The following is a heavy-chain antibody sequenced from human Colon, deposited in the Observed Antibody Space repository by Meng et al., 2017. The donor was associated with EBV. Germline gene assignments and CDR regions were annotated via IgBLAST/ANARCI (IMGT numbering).Heavy chain of an antibody. CDR3: VRANLGSADY. CDR1: GYTFTGYY. CDR2: ITPSSGGT. Sequence: QVQTVQSGAEVKKPGASVKVSCKASGYTFTGYYMHWLRQAPGQGLEWVGRITPSSGGTTYAQKFQGRVTMTRDTSISTAYMELSSLRSDDAAIYYCVRANLGSADYWGQGTLVTVSS. D-gene: IGHD7-27*01. V-gene: IGHV1-2*06. J-gene: IGHJ4*02.